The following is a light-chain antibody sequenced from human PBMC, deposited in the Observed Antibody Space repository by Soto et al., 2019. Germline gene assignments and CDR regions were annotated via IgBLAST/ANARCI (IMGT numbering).Light chain of an antibody. Sequence: IQMTQSPSTLSASVGDRVTITCRASQSISSWLAWYQQKPGKAPKLLIYKASSLESGAPSRFSGSGSETEFTLTISSLQPDDFATYYCQQYNGYPWTFGQGTKVEIK. CDR1: QSISSW. V-gene: IGKV1-5*03. J-gene: IGKJ1*01. CDR3: QQYNGYPWT. CDR2: KAS.